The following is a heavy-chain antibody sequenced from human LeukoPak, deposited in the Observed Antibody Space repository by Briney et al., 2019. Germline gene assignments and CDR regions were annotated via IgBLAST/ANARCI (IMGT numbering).Heavy chain of an antibody. J-gene: IGHJ4*02. Sequence: ASVKVSCKASGYTFTGYYMHWVRQAPGQGLEWMGWINPNSGGTNYAQKFQGRVTMTRDTSISTAYMELSRLRSDDTAVYYCARDLTTSGTTGTLYYWGQGTLVTVSS. CDR1: GYTFTGYY. D-gene: IGHD1-1*01. CDR3: ARDLTTSGTTGTLYY. CDR2: INPNSGGT. V-gene: IGHV1-2*02.